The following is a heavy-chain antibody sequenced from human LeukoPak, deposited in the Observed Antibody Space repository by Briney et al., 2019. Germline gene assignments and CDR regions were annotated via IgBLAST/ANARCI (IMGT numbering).Heavy chain of an antibody. CDR1: GYTFTSYA. CDR2: INTNTGNP. CDR3: ARMGSGWYYYYYMDV. V-gene: IGHV7-4-1*02. D-gene: IGHD6-19*01. J-gene: IGHJ6*03. Sequence: ASVKVSCKASGYTFTSYAMNWVRQAPGQGLEWMGWINTNTGNPTYAQGFTGRFVFSLDTSVSTAYLQISSLKAEDTAVYYCARMGSGWYYYYYMDVWGKGTTVTVSS.